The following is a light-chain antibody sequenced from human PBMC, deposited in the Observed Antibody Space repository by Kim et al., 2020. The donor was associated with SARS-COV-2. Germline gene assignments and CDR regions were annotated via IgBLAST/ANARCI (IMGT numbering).Light chain of an antibody. Sequence: SITISGTGTSSDVGGDKYVSWYQQHPGKAPKLVIYEVGNRPSGVSIRFSGSKSGNTASLTISGLQAEDEADYYCSSYIRGSTNYVFGTGTKVTVL. CDR2: EVG. V-gene: IGLV2-14*01. J-gene: IGLJ1*01. CDR3: SSYIRGSTNYV. CDR1: SSDVGGDKY.